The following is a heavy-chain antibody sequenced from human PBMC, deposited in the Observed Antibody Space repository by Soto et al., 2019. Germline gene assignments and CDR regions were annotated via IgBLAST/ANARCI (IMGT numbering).Heavy chain of an antibody. CDR2: INHSGST. D-gene: IGHD7-27*01. J-gene: IGHJ4*01. Sequence: SETLSFTCAVYGGSFSGYYWSWIRQPPGKGLEWIGEINHSGSTNYNPSLKSRVTISVDTSNNQFSLKLSSVTAADTAVYYCARERYSAWNWGSYFDYWGQGTLVTVSS. CDR1: GGSFSGYY. V-gene: IGHV4-34*01. CDR3: ARERYSAWNWGSYFDY.